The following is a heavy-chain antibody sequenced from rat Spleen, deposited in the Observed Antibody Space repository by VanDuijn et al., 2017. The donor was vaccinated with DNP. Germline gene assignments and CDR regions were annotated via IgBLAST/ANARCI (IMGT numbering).Heavy chain of an antibody. CDR2: ISSGGST. CDR1: GFSLTSYT. CDR3: ARNNYFDY. J-gene: IGHJ2*01. Sequence: QVQLKESGPGLVQPSQTLSLTCTVAGFSLTSYTVAWVRQPPGEGLEWIAAISSGGSTNYNSALKSRLSISRDTSKSQVFLKMNSLQTEDTAVYFCARNNYFDYWGEGVMVTVSS. V-gene: IGHV2-6*01.